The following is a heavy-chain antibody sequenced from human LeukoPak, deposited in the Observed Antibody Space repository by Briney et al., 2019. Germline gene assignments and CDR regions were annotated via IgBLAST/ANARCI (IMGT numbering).Heavy chain of an antibody. Sequence: GGSLRLSCAASGFTFSSYGMHWVRQAPGKGLEWVAVISYDGSNKYYADSVKGRFSISRDNSKNTLYLQMNSLGVEDTALYYCARDLRLGVVIGVTLDYWGQGTLVTVSS. J-gene: IGHJ4*02. CDR1: GFTFSSYG. D-gene: IGHD3-3*01. CDR3: ARDLRLGVVIGVTLDY. CDR2: ISYDGSNK. V-gene: IGHV3-30*03.